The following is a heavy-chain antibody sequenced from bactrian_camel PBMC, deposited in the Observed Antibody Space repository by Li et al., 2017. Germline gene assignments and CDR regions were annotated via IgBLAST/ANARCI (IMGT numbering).Heavy chain of an antibody. J-gene: IGHJ4*01. V-gene: IGHV3S9*01. Sequence: QVQLVESGGGSVQTGGSLRLSCSASGYTFSRYCMGWFRFDPGKEREEVASIDATESTYYSEAAKGRFILSRDNAKNVFYLQMNNLKPEDTGAYYCAADCLGYGPDKFRYWGHGTQVTVS. CDR3: AADCLGYGPDKFRY. D-gene: IGHD3*01. CDR1: GYTFSRYC. CDR2: IDATEST.